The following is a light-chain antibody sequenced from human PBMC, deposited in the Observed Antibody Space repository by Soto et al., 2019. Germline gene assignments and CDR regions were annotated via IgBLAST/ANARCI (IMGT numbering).Light chain of an antibody. CDR1: RSVNSN. Sequence: ATLSVSPGERATVSCRASRSVNSNLAWYQQKPGQAPKLLIYGASTRATGIPARFSGSGSGTEFTLTISSLQSEDFAFYYCQQYDDWPPTFGQGTKV. CDR3: QQYDDWPPT. CDR2: GAS. J-gene: IGKJ1*01. V-gene: IGKV3-15*01.